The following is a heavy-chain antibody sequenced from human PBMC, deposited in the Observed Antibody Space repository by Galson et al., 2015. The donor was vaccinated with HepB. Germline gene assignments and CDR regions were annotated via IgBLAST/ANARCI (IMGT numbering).Heavy chain of an antibody. D-gene: IGHD3-16*01. Sequence: SLRLSCAASGFIFSNYAMHWVRQAPGKGLEWVAIISYDGSNKSYGDSVRGRFTISRDNSKNTLYLQMNSLTPDDTAVYFCARDFRLGDMASRHSLHWGQGTLVIVSS. CDR1: GFIFSNYA. V-gene: IGHV3-30-3*01. J-gene: IGHJ1*01. CDR3: ARDFRLGDMASRHSLH. CDR2: ISYDGSNK.